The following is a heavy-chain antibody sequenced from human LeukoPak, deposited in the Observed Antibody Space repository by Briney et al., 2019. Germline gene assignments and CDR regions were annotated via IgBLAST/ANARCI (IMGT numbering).Heavy chain of an antibody. Sequence: NTSETLSLTCSVSVGSISDSTYYWGWIRQPPGKGLEWIGSIYYSGDASYNPSLRSRVSMSVDTSKNQISLKVTSVAAEDTAVYYCAREVSTGWTYFDSWGQGTLVTVSS. J-gene: IGHJ4*02. CDR2: IYYSGDA. CDR3: AREVSTGWTYFDS. CDR1: VGSISDSTYY. V-gene: IGHV4-39*02. D-gene: IGHD2-8*02.